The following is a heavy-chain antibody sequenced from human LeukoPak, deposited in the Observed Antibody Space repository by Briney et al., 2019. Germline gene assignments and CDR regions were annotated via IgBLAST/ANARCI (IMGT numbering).Heavy chain of an antibody. CDR2: IYTSGST. V-gene: IGHV4-4*07. D-gene: IGHD2-21*02. CDR3: ARDPYLSLAYCGGDCYDSRMNDAFDI. CDR1: GGSISSYY. J-gene: IGHJ3*02. Sequence: SETLSLTCTVSGGSISSYYWSWIRQPAGKGLEWIGRIYTSGSTNYNPSLKSRVTMSVDTSKNQFSLKLSSVTAADTAVYYCARDPYLSLAYCGGDCYDSRMNDAFDIWGQGTMVTVSS.